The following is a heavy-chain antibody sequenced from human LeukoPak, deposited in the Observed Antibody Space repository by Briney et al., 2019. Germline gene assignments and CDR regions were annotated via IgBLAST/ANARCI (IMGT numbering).Heavy chain of an antibody. V-gene: IGHV3-7*01. CDR3: AREFSAYYYDSSGYYPIDAFDI. D-gene: IGHD3-22*01. J-gene: IGHJ3*02. CDR1: GFTFSSYW. Sequence: GGSLRLSCAASGFTFSSYWMSWVRQAPGKGLEWVANIKQDGSEKYYVDSVKGRFTISRDNAKNSLYLQMDSLRAEDTAVYYCAREFSAYYYDSSGYYPIDAFDIWGQETMVTVSS. CDR2: IKQDGSEK.